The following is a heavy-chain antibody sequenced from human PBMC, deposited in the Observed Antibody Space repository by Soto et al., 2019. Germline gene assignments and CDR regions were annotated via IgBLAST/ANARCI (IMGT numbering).Heavy chain of an antibody. CDR2: ISYDGSNK. V-gene: IGHV3-30*18. CDR1: GFTFSSYG. D-gene: IGHD6-19*01. Sequence: GGSLRLSCAASGFTFSSYGMHWVRQAPGKGLEWVAVISYDGSNKYYADSVKGRFTISRDNSKNTLYLQMNSLRAEDTAVYYCAKGPAVADSMGVYGMDVWGQGTTVTVSS. CDR3: AKGPAVADSMGVYGMDV. J-gene: IGHJ6*02.